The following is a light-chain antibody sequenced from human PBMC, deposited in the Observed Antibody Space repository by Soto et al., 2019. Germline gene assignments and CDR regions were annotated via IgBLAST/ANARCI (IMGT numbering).Light chain of an antibody. CDR2: DAS. CDR3: QQRSSWPRLA. Sequence: IVLTQSQATLYLSPGERATISCRASQSVSNYLAWYQQKPGQAPRLLIYDASTRTTGIPARFSGSGSGTDFTLSISSLEPEDFAVYYCQQRSSWPRLAFGGGTKVDIK. V-gene: IGKV3-11*01. J-gene: IGKJ4*01. CDR1: QSVSNY.